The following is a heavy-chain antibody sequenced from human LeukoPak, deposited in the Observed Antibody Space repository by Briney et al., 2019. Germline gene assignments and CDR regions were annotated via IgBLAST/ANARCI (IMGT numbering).Heavy chain of an antibody. CDR1: GFSFSSYA. CDR2: ISGSGGST. Sequence: PGGFLRLSCAASGFSFSSYAMSWVRQAPGKGLEWVSAISGSGGSTYYADSVKGRFTISRDNSKNTLYLQMNSLGAEDTALYYCAKGFRDYGDYVSYFDYWGQGSLATVSS. D-gene: IGHD4-17*01. J-gene: IGHJ4*02. V-gene: IGHV3-23*01. CDR3: AKGFRDYGDYVSYFDY.